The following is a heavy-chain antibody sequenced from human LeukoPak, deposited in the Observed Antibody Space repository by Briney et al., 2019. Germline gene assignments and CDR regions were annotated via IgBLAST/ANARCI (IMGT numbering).Heavy chain of an antibody. D-gene: IGHD1-26*01. Sequence: GGSLRLSCAASGFTFSSTSMNWVRQAPGKGLEWVSSISSGSSYIFYADSVKGRFTISRDNAKNSLYLQMNSLRAEDTAVYYCAREFFDREGGTTVLDYWGQGTLVTVAS. CDR3: AREFFDREGGTTVLDY. J-gene: IGHJ4*02. CDR2: ISSGSSYI. CDR1: GFTFSSTS. V-gene: IGHV3-21*01.